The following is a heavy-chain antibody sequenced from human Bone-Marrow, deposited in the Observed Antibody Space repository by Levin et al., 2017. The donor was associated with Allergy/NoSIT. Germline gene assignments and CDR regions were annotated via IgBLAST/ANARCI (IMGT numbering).Heavy chain of an antibody. V-gene: IGHV3-23*01. J-gene: IGHJ4*02. D-gene: IGHD6-19*01. CDR1: GFTFSTYA. Sequence: GESLKISCTASGFTFSTYAMSWIRQAPGKGLEWVSSISGGGGRTDYADSVKGRFTISRDNSKNTLYLQMNSLRVEDTAVYYCAKGMELWDIIAVGPPFDYWGQGTLVTVSS. CDR3: AKGMELWDIIAVGPPFDY. CDR2: ISGGGGRT.